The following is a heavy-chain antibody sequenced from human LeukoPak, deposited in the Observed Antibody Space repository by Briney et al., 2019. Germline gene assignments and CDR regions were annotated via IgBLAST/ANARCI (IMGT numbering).Heavy chain of an antibody. Sequence: PGGSLRLSCAASGFAFSSYWMHWVRQDPGKGLVWVSRINTDGTTTVYADSVRGRFTISRDNAKNTLYLQMNSLRGEDTAVYYCVRDGHGGSGGYWGQGTLVTVSS. D-gene: IGHD2-15*01. V-gene: IGHV3-74*01. J-gene: IGHJ4*02. CDR1: GFAFSSYW. CDR3: VRDGHGGSGGY. CDR2: INTDGTTT.